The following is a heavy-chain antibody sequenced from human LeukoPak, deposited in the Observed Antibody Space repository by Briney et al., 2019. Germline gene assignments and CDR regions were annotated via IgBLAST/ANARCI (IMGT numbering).Heavy chain of an antibody. V-gene: IGHV3-11*04. D-gene: IGHD3-22*01. J-gene: IGHJ3*02. CDR3: AREDYYDSSGYEGAAFDI. CDR1: GFTFSDYY. CDR2: ISSSGSTI. Sequence: GGSLRLSCAASGFTFSDYYMSWIHQAPGKGLEWVSYISSSGSTIYYADSVKGRFAISRDNAKNSLYLQMNSLKAEDTAVYYCAREDYYDSSGYEGAAFDIWGQGTMVTVSS.